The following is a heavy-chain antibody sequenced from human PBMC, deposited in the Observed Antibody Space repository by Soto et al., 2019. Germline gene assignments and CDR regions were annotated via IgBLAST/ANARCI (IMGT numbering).Heavy chain of an antibody. J-gene: IGHJ5*02. CDR1: GAALNSGNYY. Sequence: SETLSLTXSVSGAALNSGNYYWSWIRQVPGKGLEWIGHIYVTGAVDYNPSLRDRITISQDTSERQFSLNLRLVTAADTAVYYCARLRIATNNYKWFDPWGQGTLVTVSS. D-gene: IGHD2-21*01. V-gene: IGHV4-31*02. CDR2: IYVTGAV. CDR3: ARLRIATNNYKWFDP.